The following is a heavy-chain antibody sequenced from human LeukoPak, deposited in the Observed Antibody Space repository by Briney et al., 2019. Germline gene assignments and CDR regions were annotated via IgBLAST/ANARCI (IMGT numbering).Heavy chain of an antibody. D-gene: IGHD1-1*01. Sequence: QTGGSLRPSCAASGFTFSSFAMSWVRQAPGKGLEWVSAISGSGGTTYYADSVKGRFTISRDNSKSTLYLQMNSLRTEDTAVYYCAKEKSLEFDYWGQGTLVTVSS. CDR1: GFTFSSFA. CDR2: ISGSGGTT. V-gene: IGHV3-23*01. J-gene: IGHJ4*02. CDR3: AKEKSLEFDY.